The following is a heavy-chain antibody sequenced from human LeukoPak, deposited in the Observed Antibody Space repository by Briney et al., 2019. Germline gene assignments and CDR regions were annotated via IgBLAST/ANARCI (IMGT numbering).Heavy chain of an antibody. Sequence: SXGMXWVRQAPGKGLEWVAVIWYDGSNKYYANSVKGRFTISRDNSKTPLYLQMYTLPAEDTSVYYCARDRYYYDSSGYWAELDPQYYFDYWGQGTLVTVSS. J-gene: IGHJ4*02. D-gene: IGHD3-22*01. CDR2: IWYDGSNK. CDR1: SXG. CDR3: ARDRYYYDSSGYWAELDPQYYFDY. V-gene: IGHV3-33*01.